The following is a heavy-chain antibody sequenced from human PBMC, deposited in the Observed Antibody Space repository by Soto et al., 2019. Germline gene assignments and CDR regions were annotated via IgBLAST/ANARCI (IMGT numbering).Heavy chain of an antibody. CDR3: ARAGIAVAGSHWFDP. CDR2: ISSSSSYI. D-gene: IGHD6-19*01. CDR1: GFTFSSYS. V-gene: IGHV3-21*01. Sequence: NPGGSLRLSCAASGFTFSSYSMNWVRQAPGKGLEWVSSISSSSSYIYYADSVKGRFTISRDNAKNSLYLQMNSLRAEDTAVYYCARAGIAVAGSHWFDPWGQGTLVTVSS. J-gene: IGHJ5*02.